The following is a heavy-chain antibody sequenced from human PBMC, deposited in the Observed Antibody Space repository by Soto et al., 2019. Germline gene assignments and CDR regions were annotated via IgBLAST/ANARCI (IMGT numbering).Heavy chain of an antibody. J-gene: IGHJ3*02. CDR3: TTGVYIVVVPADDAFDI. Sequence: GGSLRLSCAASGFTFSNAWMSWVRQAPGKGLEWVGRIKSKTDGGTTDYAAPVKGRFTISRDDSKNTLYLQMNSLKTEDTAVYYCTTGVYIVVVPADDAFDIWGQGTMFTVSS. V-gene: IGHV3-15*01. CDR2: IKSKTDGGTT. D-gene: IGHD2-2*01. CDR1: GFTFSNAW.